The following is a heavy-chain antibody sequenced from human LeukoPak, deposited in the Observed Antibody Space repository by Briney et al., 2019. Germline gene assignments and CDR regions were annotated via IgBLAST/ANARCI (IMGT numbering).Heavy chain of an antibody. D-gene: IGHD2-15*01. V-gene: IGHV1-69*04. CDR2: IIPSLDVA. CDR3: VHCSGGSCFASNWFEP. CDR1: GGTFSSCA. J-gene: IGHJ5*02. Sequence: ASVKVSCKASGGTFSSCAISWVRQAPGQGLEWMGRIIPSLDVANYAQKFQGRVTITAYKSTSTVYMELSSLKSEDTAVYYCVHCSGGSCFASNWFEPWGQGTLVTVSS.